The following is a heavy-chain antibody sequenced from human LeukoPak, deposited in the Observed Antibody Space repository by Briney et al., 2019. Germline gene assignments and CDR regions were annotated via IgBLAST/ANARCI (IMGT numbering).Heavy chain of an antibody. D-gene: IGHD6-6*01. CDR3: ARIQRSIAARPRDFDY. CDR2: ISASGPT. V-gene: IGHV4-4*07. J-gene: IGHJ4*02. Sequence: SETLSLTCTVSSGSINGHYWSWIRQPAGKGLEWLGRISASGPTKYNLSLRNRVTMSVDTSKNQFSLKLSSVTAADRAVYYCARIQRSIAARPRDFDYWGQGTLVTVSS. CDR1: SGSINGHY.